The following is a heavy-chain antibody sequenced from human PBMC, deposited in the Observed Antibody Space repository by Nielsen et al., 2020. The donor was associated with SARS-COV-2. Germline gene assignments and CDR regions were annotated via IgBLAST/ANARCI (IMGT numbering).Heavy chain of an antibody. CDR2: IYYSGST. CDR1: GGSISSGGYY. Sequence: SETLSLTCTVSGGSISSGGYYWSWIRQHPGKGLEWIGYIYYSGSTYYNPSLKSRVTISVDTSKNQFSLKLSSVTAADTAVYYCATSGVRSNQSKYRNTAYWGQGTLVTVSS. V-gene: IGHV4-31*03. CDR3: ATSGVRSNQSKYRNTAY. J-gene: IGHJ4*02. D-gene: IGHD2/OR15-2a*01.